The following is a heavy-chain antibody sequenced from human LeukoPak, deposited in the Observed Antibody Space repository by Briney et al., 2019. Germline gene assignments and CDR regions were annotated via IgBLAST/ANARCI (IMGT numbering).Heavy chain of an antibody. CDR2: ISGSGGST. CDR3: TKGPSLCGGDCYSYYFDY. D-gene: IGHD2-21*01. Sequence: GGSLRLSCAASGFTFSSYAMSWVRQAPGKGLEWVSAISGSGGSTYYADSVKGRFTISRDNSKNTLYLQMNSLRAEDTAVYYCTKGPSLCGGDCYSYYFDYWGQGTLVTVSS. CDR1: GFTFSSYA. V-gene: IGHV3-23*01. J-gene: IGHJ4*02.